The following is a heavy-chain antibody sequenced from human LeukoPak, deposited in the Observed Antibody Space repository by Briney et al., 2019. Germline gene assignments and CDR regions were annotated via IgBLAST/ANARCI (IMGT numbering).Heavy chain of an antibody. Sequence: GGSLRLSCAASKFTFSTFSMSWVRQAPGKGLEWVSSISGSGGYTYYADSVKGRFTISRDNSKNTLFLQMNSLRAEDTAVYYCARDLGGYGDYGTNFDYWGQGTLVTVSS. CDR3: ARDLGGYGDYGTNFDY. CDR1: KFTFSTFS. V-gene: IGHV3-23*01. J-gene: IGHJ4*02. D-gene: IGHD4-17*01. CDR2: ISGSGGYT.